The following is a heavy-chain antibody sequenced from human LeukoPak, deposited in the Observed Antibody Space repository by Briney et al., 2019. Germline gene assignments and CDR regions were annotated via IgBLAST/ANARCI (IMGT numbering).Heavy chain of an antibody. Sequence: SETLSLTCTVSGGSISSSSYYWGWIRQPPGKGLEWIGSIYYNGSTYYNPSLKSRVTISVDTSKNRFSLKLSSVTAADTAVYYCARVVTTYVWGSYRPNWFDPWGQGTLVTVSS. CDR2: IYYNGST. D-gene: IGHD3-16*02. CDR1: GGSISSSSYY. J-gene: IGHJ5*02. V-gene: IGHV4-39*07. CDR3: ARVVTTYVWGSYRPNWFDP.